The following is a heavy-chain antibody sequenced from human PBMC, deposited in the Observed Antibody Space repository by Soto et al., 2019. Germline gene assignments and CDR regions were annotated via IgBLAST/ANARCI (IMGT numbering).Heavy chain of an antibody. CDR1: GGSISSYY. CDR3: ARDLPGELGIRSWYFDL. CDR2: IYYSGST. V-gene: IGHV4-59*01. J-gene: IGHJ2*01. Sequence: SETLSLTCTVSGGSISSYYWSWIRQPPGKGLEWIGYIYYSGSTNYNPSLKSRVTISVDTSKNQFSLKLSSVTAVDTAVYYCARDLPGELGIRSWYFDLWAVAPWSPSPQ. D-gene: IGHD7-27*01.